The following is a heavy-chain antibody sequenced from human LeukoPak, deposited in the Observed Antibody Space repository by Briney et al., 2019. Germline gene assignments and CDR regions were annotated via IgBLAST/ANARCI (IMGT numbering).Heavy chain of an antibody. J-gene: IGHJ3*02. Sequence: GGSLRLSCAASRLSFSSHVMTWVRQAPGKGLEWVSSISGNGDNTYYADSVKGRFTISRDNSKNTVYLQMNSLRAEDTALYYCAKEGVLESFDIWGQGTMVTVSS. CDR2: ISGNGDNT. D-gene: IGHD5-24*01. V-gene: IGHV3-23*01. CDR3: AKEGVLESFDI. CDR1: RLSFSSHV.